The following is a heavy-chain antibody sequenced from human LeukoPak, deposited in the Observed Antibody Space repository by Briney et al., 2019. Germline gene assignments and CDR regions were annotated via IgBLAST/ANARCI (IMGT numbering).Heavy chain of an antibody. CDR1: GYTFTSYG. CDR3: AREFIPGVAAAGTWFDY. CDR2: ISAYNGDT. J-gene: IGHJ4*02. V-gene: IGHV1-18*01. D-gene: IGHD6-13*01. Sequence: ASVKVSCKASGYTFTSYGISWGRQGPGQGLEWMGWISAYNGDTNYAQKLPGRGTITTATSTSTAYMELRSLRADDTAVYYCAREFIPGVAAAGTWFDYWGQRTLVTVSS.